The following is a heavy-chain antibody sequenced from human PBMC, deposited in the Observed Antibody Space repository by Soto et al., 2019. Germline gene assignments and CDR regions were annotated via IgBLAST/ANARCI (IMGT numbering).Heavy chain of an antibody. Sequence: QITLKESGPTLVKPTQTLTLTCTFSGFSLSTGGVGVGWIRQPPGKALEWLALIYWDIDKRYSPSLKSRLTVTKATSKNQVVLTMTTMDPVDTATYYCVHSRCGGDCLRSYSSHYYYGMDVWGQGTTVTVFS. D-gene: IGHD2-21*02. V-gene: IGHV2-5*02. CDR2: IYWDIDK. CDR1: GFSLSTGGVG. CDR3: VHSRCGGDCLRSYSSHYYYGMDV. J-gene: IGHJ6*02.